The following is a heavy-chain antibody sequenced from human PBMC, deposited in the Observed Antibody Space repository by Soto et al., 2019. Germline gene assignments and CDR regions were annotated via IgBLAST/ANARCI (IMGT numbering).Heavy chain of an antibody. CDR3: TSYYDSSGYYPFDY. CDR1: GFTFSGSA. V-gene: IGHV3-73*01. Sequence: HPGGSLRLSCAASGFTFSGSAMHWVRQASGKGLEWVGRIRSKANSYATAYAASVKGRFTISRDDSKNTAYLQMNSLKTEDTAVYYCTSYYDSSGYYPFDYWGQGTLVTVSS. J-gene: IGHJ4*02. CDR2: IRSKANSYAT. D-gene: IGHD3-22*01.